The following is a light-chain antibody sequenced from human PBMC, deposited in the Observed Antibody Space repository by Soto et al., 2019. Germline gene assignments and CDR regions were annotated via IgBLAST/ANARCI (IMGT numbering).Light chain of an antibody. CDR2: DAS. V-gene: IGKV3-11*01. Sequence: EIVLTQSPATLSLSAGERATLSCRASQSIGYYLAWYQEKPGQAPRLLIYDASIRATGIPARFSGSWSGTDFTLTITRLEPEDFAVYICQQYKKWPRTFGHGTKVDIK. J-gene: IGKJ1*01. CDR3: QQYKKWPRT. CDR1: QSIGYY.